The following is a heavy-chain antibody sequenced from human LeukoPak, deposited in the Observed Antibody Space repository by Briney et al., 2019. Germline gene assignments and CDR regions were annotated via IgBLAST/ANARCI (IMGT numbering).Heavy chain of an antibody. CDR3: ARHFDSSGPFDY. J-gene: IGHJ4*02. CDR2: IYYSGST. Sequence: SETLSLTCTVSGGSISSYYWSWIRQPPGKGLEWIGYIYYSGSTNYNPSLKSRVTISVDTSKNQFSLKLSSVTAADTVVYYCARHFDSSGPFDYWGQGTLVTVSS. CDR1: GGSISSYY. V-gene: IGHV4-59*08. D-gene: IGHD3-22*01.